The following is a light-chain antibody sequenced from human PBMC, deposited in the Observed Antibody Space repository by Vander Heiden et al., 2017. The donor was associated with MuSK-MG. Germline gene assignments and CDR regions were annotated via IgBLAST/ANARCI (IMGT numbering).Light chain of an antibody. CDR1: QSVSSY. V-gene: IGKV3-11*01. CDR2: DAS. Sequence: IVLTQSPATLSLAPGERATLSCRASQSVSSYLAWYQQKPGQAPRLLIYDASNRATGIPARFSGSGSGTDFTLTISSLALEDFAVYYGQQRSNWPPLTFGGGTKVEIK. CDR3: QQRSNWPPLT. J-gene: IGKJ4*01.